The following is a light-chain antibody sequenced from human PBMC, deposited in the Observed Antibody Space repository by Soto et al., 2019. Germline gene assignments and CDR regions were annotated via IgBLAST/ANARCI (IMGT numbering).Light chain of an antibody. V-gene: IGLV2-14*03. CDR1: SSDVGGYNY. CDR3: NSYTSSSTHV. J-gene: IGLJ1*01. CDR2: DVS. Sequence: QSVLTQPASVSGTPGQPITISCTGTSSDVGGYNYVSWYQQHPGKAPKLMISDVSNRPSGVSNRFSGSKSGNTASLTISGLQAEDEADYYCNSYTSSSTHVFGTGTKVTVL.